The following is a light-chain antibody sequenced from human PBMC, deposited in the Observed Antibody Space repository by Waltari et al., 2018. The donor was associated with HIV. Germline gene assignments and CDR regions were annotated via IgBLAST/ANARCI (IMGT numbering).Light chain of an antibody. Sequence: DIVMTQSPLPLPVTPGEPASISCRSRQRLLHSNGYNYLDWYLQKPGQSPQLLIYLGSNRASGVPDRFSGSGSGTDFTLKISRVEAEDVGVYYCMQALQTPPTFTFGPGTKVDIK. V-gene: IGKV2-28*01. J-gene: IGKJ3*01. CDR3: MQALQTPPTFT. CDR2: LGS. CDR1: QRLLHSNGYNY.